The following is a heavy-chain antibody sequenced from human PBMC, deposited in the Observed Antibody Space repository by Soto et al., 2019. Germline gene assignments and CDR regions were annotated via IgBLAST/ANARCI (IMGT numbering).Heavy chain of an antibody. CDR1: GFTFSSYG. CDR3: ARPRSYYDFWSGPPFNYYYYYMDV. V-gene: IGHV3-33*01. J-gene: IGHJ6*03. CDR2: IWYDGSNK. D-gene: IGHD3-3*01. Sequence: GGSLRLSCAASGFTFSSYGMHWVRQAPGKGLEWVAVIWYDGSNKYYADSVKGRFTISRDNSKNTLYLQMNSLRAEDTAVYYCARPRSYYDFWSGPPFNYYYYYMDVWGKGTTVTVSS.